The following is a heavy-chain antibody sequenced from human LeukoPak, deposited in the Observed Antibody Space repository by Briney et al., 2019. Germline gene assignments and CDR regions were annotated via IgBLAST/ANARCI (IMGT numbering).Heavy chain of an antibody. Sequence: SQTLSLTCTVSGGSISSGSYYWSWIRQPAGKGLEWIGRIYTSGSTNYNPSLKSRVTISVDTSKNQFSLKLRSVTAADTAVYYCARDVHDILPTYWGQGTLVTVSS. J-gene: IGHJ4*02. D-gene: IGHD3-9*01. CDR3: ARDVHDILPTY. CDR1: GGSISSGSYY. V-gene: IGHV4-61*02. CDR2: IYTSGST.